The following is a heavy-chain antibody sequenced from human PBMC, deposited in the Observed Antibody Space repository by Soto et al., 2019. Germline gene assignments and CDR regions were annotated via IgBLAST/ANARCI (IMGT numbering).Heavy chain of an antibody. D-gene: IGHD5-12*01. CDR1: GGTFSSYA. J-gene: IGHJ4*02. Sequence: SVKVSCKASGGTFSSYAISWVRQAPGQGLEWMGGIIPIFGTANYAQKFQGRVTITADESTSTAYMELSSLRSEDTAVYYCARVTDGYNNFDYWGQGSLVTVSS. CDR2: IIPIFGTA. CDR3: ARVTDGYNNFDY. V-gene: IGHV1-69*13.